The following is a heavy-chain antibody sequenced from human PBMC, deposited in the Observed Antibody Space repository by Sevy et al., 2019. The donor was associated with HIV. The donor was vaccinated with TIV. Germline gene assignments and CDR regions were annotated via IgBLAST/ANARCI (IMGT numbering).Heavy chain of an antibody. J-gene: IGHJ6*02. V-gene: IGHV3-66*01. D-gene: IGHD3-22*01. CDR2: IYSGGST. CDR3: ARVRYYDASGYYYYYYGLDV. CDR1: EFSVTDNY. Sequence: GGSLRLSCAASEFSVTDNYMSWVRQAPGKGLEWVSTIYSGGSTFYADSVKGRFTISRDNSKNTRYLHMNSLRAEDTAVYYCARVRYYDASGYYYYYYGLDVWGQGTTVTVSS.